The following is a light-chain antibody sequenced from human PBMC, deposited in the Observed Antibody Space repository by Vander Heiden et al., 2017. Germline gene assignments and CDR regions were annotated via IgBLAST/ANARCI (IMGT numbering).Light chain of an antibody. Sequence: EIVMTQSPATLSVSPGERATISCRASQSDSSNLAWYQQKPGQAPRLLIYGASTRATGIPARFSGSGSGTEFTLTISSLQSEDFAVYYCQQYNSSQTFGQGTKVEIK. CDR1: QSDSSN. J-gene: IGKJ1*01. CDR3: QQYNSSQT. V-gene: IGKV3-15*01. CDR2: GAS.